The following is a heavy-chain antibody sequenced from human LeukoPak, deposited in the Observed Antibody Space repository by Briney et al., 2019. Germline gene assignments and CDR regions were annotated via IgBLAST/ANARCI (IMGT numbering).Heavy chain of an antibody. CDR3: TRVIVAVPGYFDYFDF. Sequence: QSGGSLRLSCAASGFSFSNHYMRWIRQAPGKGLEWVANINEDGSNKWHLGSVKGRFTVSRDNARNALYLQMNGLRVEDTAVYYCTRVIVAVPGYFDYFDFWGQGALVTVSS. D-gene: IGHD6-19*01. J-gene: IGHJ4*02. CDR2: INEDGSNK. CDR1: GFSFSNHY. V-gene: IGHV3-7*01.